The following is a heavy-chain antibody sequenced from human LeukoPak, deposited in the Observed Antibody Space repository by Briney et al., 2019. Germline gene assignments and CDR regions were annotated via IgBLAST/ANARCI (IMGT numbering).Heavy chain of an antibody. J-gene: IGHJ6*02. D-gene: IGHD3-10*01. CDR2: INSDGSST. CDR3: ARDLSYYYGSGKSYYYYGMDV. Sequence: PGGSLRLSCAASGFTFSSYWMHWVRQAPGKGLVWVSRINSDGSSTSYADSVKGRFTISRDNAKNTLYLQMNSLRAEDTAVYYCARDLSYYYGSGKSYYYYGMDVWAKGPRSPSP. CDR1: GFTFSSYW. V-gene: IGHV3-74*01.